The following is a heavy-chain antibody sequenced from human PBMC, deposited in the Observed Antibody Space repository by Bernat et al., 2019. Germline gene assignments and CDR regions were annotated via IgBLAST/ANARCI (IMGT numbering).Heavy chain of an antibody. J-gene: IGHJ6*03. D-gene: IGHD4-17*01. CDR2: IYWDDDK. V-gene: IGHV2-5*02. CDR3: ARTRVYGDYYYYMDV. CDR1: GFSLSTRGVG. Sequence: QITLKESGPTLVKPTQTLTLTCTFSGFSLSTRGVGVGWIRQPPGKALEWLALIYWDDDKRYSPSLMTRLTITKDTSKNQVVLTMTNMYPVDTATFYCARTRVYGDYYYYMDVWGQGTTVTVSS.